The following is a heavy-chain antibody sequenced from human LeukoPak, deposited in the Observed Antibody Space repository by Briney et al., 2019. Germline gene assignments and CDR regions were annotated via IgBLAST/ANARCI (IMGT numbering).Heavy chain of an antibody. CDR2: ISAYNGNT. Sequence: ASVKVSCKASGYTFTSCGISWVRQAPGQGLEWMGWISAYNGNTNYAQKLQGRVTMTTDTSTSTAYMELRSLRSDDTAVYYCARLRFLEWLLDYWGQGTLVTVSS. V-gene: IGHV1-18*01. D-gene: IGHD3-3*01. J-gene: IGHJ4*02. CDR1: GYTFTSCG. CDR3: ARLRFLEWLLDY.